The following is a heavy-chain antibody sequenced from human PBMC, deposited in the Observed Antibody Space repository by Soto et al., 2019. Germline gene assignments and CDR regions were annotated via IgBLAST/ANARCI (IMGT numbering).Heavy chain of an antibody. CDR1: GGSISSYY. J-gene: IGHJ3*02. Sequence: SETLSLTCTVSGGSISSYYWSWIRQPPGKGLEWIGYIYYSGSTNYNPSHKSRVTISVDTSKNQFSLKLSSVTAADTAVYYCARFIDDYDFWSGPTIAFDIWGQGTMVTVSS. D-gene: IGHD3-3*01. CDR2: IYYSGST. V-gene: IGHV4-59*01. CDR3: ARFIDDYDFWSGPTIAFDI.